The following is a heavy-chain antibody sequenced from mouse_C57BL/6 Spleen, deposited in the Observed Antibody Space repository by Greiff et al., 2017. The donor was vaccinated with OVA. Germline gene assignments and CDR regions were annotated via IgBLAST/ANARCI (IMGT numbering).Heavy chain of an antibody. CDR3: TRRNYYGSSWAMDY. J-gene: IGHJ4*01. D-gene: IGHD1-1*01. CDR1: GFNIKDAY. Sequence: VQLQQSGAELVRPGASVKLSCTASGFNIKDAYMHWVKQRPEQGLEWIGWIDPENGDTEYASKFQGKATITADTSSNTAYLQLSSLTSEDTAVYYCTRRNYYGSSWAMDYWGQGTSVTVSS. V-gene: IGHV14-4*01. CDR2: IDPENGDT.